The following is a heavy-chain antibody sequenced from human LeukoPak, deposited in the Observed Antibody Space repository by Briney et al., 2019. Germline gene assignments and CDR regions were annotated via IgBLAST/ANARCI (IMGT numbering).Heavy chain of an antibody. CDR1: GGSISSSSYY. Sequence: NPSETLSLTCTVSGGSISSSSYYWGWIRQPPGKGLEWIGSIYYSGSTYYNPSLKSRVTISVDTSKNQFSLKLSSVTAADTAVYYCARRPLVTAILYFDYWGQGTLVTVSS. CDR2: IYYSGST. J-gene: IGHJ4*02. V-gene: IGHV4-39*01. CDR3: ARRPLVTAILYFDY. D-gene: IGHD2-21*02.